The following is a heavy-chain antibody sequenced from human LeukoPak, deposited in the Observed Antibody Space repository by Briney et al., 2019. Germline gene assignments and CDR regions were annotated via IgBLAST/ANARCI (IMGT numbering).Heavy chain of an antibody. Sequence: HPGRSLRLSCAASGFTFSSYGMHWARQAPGKGLEWVAVIWYDGSNKYYADSVKGRFTISRDNSKNTLYLQMNSLRAEDTAVYYCAREDIVVVPAAIRRQIYYYYGMDVWGQGTTVTVSS. J-gene: IGHJ6*02. CDR3: AREDIVVVPAAIRRQIYYYYGMDV. V-gene: IGHV3-33*08. CDR2: IWYDGSNK. D-gene: IGHD2-2*02. CDR1: GFTFSSYG.